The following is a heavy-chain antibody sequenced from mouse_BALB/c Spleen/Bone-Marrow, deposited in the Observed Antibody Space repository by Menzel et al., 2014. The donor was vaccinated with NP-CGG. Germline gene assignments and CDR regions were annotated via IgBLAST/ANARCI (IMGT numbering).Heavy chain of an antibody. CDR1: GFTFSDFY. J-gene: IGHJ3*01. Sequence: EVKLVESGGGLVQPGDSLRLSCATSGFTFSDFYMEWVRQPPGKRLEWIAASRNKAKYYTTEYSASVKGRFIVSRDTSQSVLYHQMNALRAEDTAIYYCARDVGYGNYFVYWGQGTLVTVSA. D-gene: IGHD2-10*02. V-gene: IGHV7-1*02. CDR3: ARDVGYGNYFVY. CDR2: SRNKAKYYTT.